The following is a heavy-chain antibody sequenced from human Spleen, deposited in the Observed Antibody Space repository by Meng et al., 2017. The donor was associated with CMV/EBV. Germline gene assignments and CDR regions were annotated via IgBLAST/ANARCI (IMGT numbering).Heavy chain of an antibody. CDR2: IYPGDSDT. D-gene: IGHD3-10*01. V-gene: IGHV5-51*01. CDR3: ARHRGVRGELDQ. Sequence: GESLKISCEGSGCSFTSYWIVWVRQMPGKGLEWMGIIYPGDSDTRYSPSFQGQVTISADKSISTAYLHWSSLKASDTAMYYCARHRGVRGELDQWGQGTLVTVSS. J-gene: IGHJ4*02. CDR1: GCSFTSYW.